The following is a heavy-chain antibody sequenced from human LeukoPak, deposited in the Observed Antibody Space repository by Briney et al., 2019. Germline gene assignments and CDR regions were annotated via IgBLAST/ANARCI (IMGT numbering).Heavy chain of an antibody. D-gene: IGHD6-19*01. CDR3: SKGMTGDGKGPVFDY. Sequence: GGSLRLSCAASGFTFDDYAMQWVRQAPGKGLEWVSLITWDGGSTYYADSVKGRFTVSRDNSKNFTYLQVNSLGPEDTAFYYCSKGMTGDGKGPVFDYWGQGTLVTVSS. V-gene: IGHV3-43D*03. CDR2: ITWDGGST. CDR1: GFTFDDYA. J-gene: IGHJ4*02.